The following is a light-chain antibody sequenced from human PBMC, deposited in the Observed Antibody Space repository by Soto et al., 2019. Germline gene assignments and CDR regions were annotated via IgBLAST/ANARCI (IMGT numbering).Light chain of an antibody. V-gene: IGKV3-20*01. CDR3: LRYGDSPPAYT. CDR1: QSVSSRN. J-gene: IGKJ2*01. Sequence: EIVLTQSPGTVSLSPGERATLSCRASQSVSSRNLAWYRQKPGQAPSLLIFGASNRATGIPDRFSGSGSGTDVTLNISRLGREDCGVYFCLRYGDSPPAYTFGQGTKLEIK. CDR2: GAS.